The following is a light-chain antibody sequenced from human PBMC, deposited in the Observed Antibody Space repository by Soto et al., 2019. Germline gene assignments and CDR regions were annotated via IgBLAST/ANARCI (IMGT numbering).Light chain of an antibody. J-gene: IGLJ3*02. V-gene: IGLV2-14*01. CDR1: SSDVGGYNY. Sequence: QSALTQPASVSGSPGQSITISCTGTSSDVGGYNYVSWYQQHPGKAPKLMIYEVSNRPSGVSNRISGSKSGNTAYLTISGLHAADEAEYSCSSYTSSSTWVFGGGTKLTVL. CDR2: EVS. CDR3: SSYTSSSTWV.